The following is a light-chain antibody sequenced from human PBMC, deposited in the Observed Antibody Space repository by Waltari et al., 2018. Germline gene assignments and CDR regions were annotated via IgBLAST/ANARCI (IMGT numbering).Light chain of an antibody. CDR2: AAS. CDR3: QQLRSYPRIT. CDR1: KAISIY. J-gene: IGKJ5*01. V-gene: IGKV1-9*01. Sequence: GASKAISIYLALYQQKPGKAPNLLIYAASTLQSGVPSRFIGSGSGTEFTLTISSLQPEDFATYYCQQLRSYPRITFGQGTRLDI.